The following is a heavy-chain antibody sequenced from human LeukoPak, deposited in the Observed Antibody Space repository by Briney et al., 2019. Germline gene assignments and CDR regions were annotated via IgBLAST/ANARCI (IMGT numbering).Heavy chain of an antibody. D-gene: IGHD6-25*01. Sequence: PGGSLRLSCAASGFTFSSYSINWVRQAPGKGLEWVSHISGSSNTIYYADSVKGRFTISRDNAKNSLFLQMNSLRAEDTAVYYCARDGGAGTPWAFDIWGQGTMVTVSS. J-gene: IGHJ3*02. CDR1: GFTFSSYS. V-gene: IGHV3-48*04. CDR3: ARDGGAGTPWAFDI. CDR2: ISGSSNTI.